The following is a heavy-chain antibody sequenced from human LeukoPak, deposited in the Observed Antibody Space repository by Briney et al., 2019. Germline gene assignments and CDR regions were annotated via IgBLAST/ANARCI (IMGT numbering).Heavy chain of an antibody. D-gene: IGHD1-26*01. Sequence: TSSETLSLTCTVSGASISSYYWSWIRQPPGKGLEWIGYIYYSGSDSGRTNYNPSLKSRVTISVDTSKNQFSLKMSSVTAADTAVYYCARDRPVGSSKRSFEIWGQGTRVTVSS. V-gene: IGHV4-59*01. CDR3: ARDRPVGSSKRSFEI. J-gene: IGHJ3*02. CDR1: GASISSYY. CDR2: IYYSGSDSGRT.